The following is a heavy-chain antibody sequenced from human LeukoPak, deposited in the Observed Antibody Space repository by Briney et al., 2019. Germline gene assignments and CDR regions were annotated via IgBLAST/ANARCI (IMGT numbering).Heavy chain of an antibody. CDR1: GYTFTGYY. D-gene: IGHD4-23*01. CDR2: INPNSGGT. V-gene: IGHV1-2*02. Sequence: ASVKVSSKASGYTFTGYYMHWVRQAAGQGLEWMGWINPNSGGTNYAQKFQGRVTMTRDTSISTAYMEQSRLRSDDTAVYYCTRVFGGKLPFDYWGQGTLVTVSS. J-gene: IGHJ4*02. CDR3: TRVFGGKLPFDY.